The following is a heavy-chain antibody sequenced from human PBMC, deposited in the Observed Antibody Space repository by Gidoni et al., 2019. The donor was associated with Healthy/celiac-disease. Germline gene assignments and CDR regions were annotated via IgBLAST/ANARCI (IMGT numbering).Heavy chain of an antibody. J-gene: IGHJ6*02. CDR2: ISYDGSNK. Sequence: QVQLVESGGGVVQPGRSLSLSCAASGFTFRSYGMHWVRQAPGKGLEWVAVISYDGSNKYYADSVKGRFTISRDNSKNTLYLQMNSLRAEDTAVYYCAKDTLMGNYYYYGMDVWGQGTTVTVSS. CDR3: AKDTLMGNYYYYGMDV. CDR1: GFTFRSYG. V-gene: IGHV3-30*18.